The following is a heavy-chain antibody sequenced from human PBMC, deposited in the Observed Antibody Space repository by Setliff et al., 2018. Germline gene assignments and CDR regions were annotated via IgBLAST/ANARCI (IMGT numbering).Heavy chain of an antibody. Sequence: GGSLRLSCAASGFNLSSYWMTWVRQAPGKGLEWVANIQEHGSQINYMDSLKGRFTITRDNAKNSLYLQMSSLRSEDTAVYYCARAVNSYGYAWFDPWGQGTLVTVSS. D-gene: IGHD5-18*01. CDR1: GFNLSSYW. J-gene: IGHJ5*02. V-gene: IGHV3-7*01. CDR3: ARAVNSYGYAWFDP. CDR2: IQEHGSQI.